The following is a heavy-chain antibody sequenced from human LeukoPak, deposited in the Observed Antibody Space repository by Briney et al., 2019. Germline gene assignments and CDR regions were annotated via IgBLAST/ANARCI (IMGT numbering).Heavy chain of an antibody. CDR3: ARRGASMVTCDC. V-gene: IGHV3-43*02. J-gene: IGHJ4*02. Sequence: GGSLRLSCAASGFTFSDSAMHWVRQAPGKGLEWVSLISGDGGSTYYADSVKGRFTISRDNSKNSLYLQMNRLGAEYTAEYYCARRGASMVTCDCWGQGTLVTVSS. D-gene: IGHD5-18*01. CDR2: ISGDGGST. CDR1: GFTFSDSA.